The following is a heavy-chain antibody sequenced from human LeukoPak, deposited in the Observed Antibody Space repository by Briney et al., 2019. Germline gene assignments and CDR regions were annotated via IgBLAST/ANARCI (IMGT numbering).Heavy chain of an antibody. Sequence: PGRSLRLSCAASGFTFSSYAMHWVRQAPGKGLEWVAVISYDGSNKYYADSMKGRFTISRDNSKNTLYLQMNSLRAEDTAVYYCARDDVAAAGTGSFDYWGQGTLVTVSS. CDR3: ARDDVAAAGTGSFDY. V-gene: IGHV3-30*04. CDR2: ISYDGSNK. J-gene: IGHJ4*02. D-gene: IGHD6-13*01. CDR1: GFTFSSYA.